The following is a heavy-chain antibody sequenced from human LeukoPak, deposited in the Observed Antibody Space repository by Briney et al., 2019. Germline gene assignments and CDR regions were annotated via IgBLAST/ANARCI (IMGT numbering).Heavy chain of an antibody. D-gene: IGHD3-3*01. V-gene: IGHV3-23*01. CDR2: ISGSGGST. CDR3: AKELSRARFGVVIIGNFDY. CDR1: GLTFSSYA. Sequence: PGGSLRLSCAASGLTFSSYAMTWVRQAPGKGLEWVSTISGSGGSTYYADSVKGRFTISRDNSKNTLYLQMNSLRAEDTAVYYCAKELSRARFGVVIIGNFDYWGQGTLVTVSS. J-gene: IGHJ4*02.